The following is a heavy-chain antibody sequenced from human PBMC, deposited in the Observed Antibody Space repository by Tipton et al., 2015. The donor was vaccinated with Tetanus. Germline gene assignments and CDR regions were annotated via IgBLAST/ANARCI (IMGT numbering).Heavy chain of an antibody. CDR1: GASSTSGDYY. Sequence: TLSLTCTVSGASSTSGDYYWAWIRQPPGKGPEWIGSIYYTGSTYYNPSLKSRVTISEDTSKNQFSLKLSSVIAADTAVYYCARGDGYHYYYHMDVWGRGTTVTVSS. V-gene: IGHV4-39*01. D-gene: IGHD1-26*01. CDR2: IYYTGST. J-gene: IGHJ6*04. CDR3: ARGDGYHYYYHMDV.